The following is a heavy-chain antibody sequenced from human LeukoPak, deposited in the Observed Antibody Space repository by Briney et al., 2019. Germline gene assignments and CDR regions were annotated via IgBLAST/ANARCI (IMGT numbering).Heavy chain of an antibody. V-gene: IGHV4-31*03. J-gene: IGHJ4*02. CDR3: ARNSQFGELSFDY. CDR1: GASVGSVGYY. Sequence: PSQTLSLTCTVSGASVGSVGYYWNWIRQRPGKGLEWIGYIYSTGTAYYNPSLKSRAAISLDASKNQFSLSLSSVTAADTALYFCARNSQFGELSFDYWGQGTLLTVSS. D-gene: IGHD3-10*01. CDR2: IYSTGTA.